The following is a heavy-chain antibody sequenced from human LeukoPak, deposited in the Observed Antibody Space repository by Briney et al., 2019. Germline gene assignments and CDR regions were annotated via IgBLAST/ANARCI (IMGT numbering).Heavy chain of an antibody. D-gene: IGHD2-2*01. CDR3: ARDIIVVVPAANYYYDMDV. CDR1: GGTFSSYA. CDR2: IIPILGIA. Sequence: GSSVKVSCKASGGTFSSYAISWVRQAPGQGLEWMGRIIPILGIANYAQKFQGRVTITADKSTSTAYMELSSLRSEDTAVYYCARDIIVVVPAANYYYDMDVWGQGTTVTVSS. J-gene: IGHJ6*02. V-gene: IGHV1-69*04.